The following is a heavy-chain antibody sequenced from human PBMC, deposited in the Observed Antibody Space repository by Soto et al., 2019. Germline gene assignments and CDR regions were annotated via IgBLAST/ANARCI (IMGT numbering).Heavy chain of an antibody. CDR2: ISPYNGKT. V-gene: IGHV1-18*01. D-gene: IGHD4-17*01. J-gene: IGHJ4*02. CDR3: AREDYGDTKIYSFDH. CDR1: GYTLTEYG. Sequence: RASVKVSCKTSGYTLTEYGISWFRQAPGQGLEWMGWISPYNGKTNYIQEFQDRVTITTDTSSTTVYMDLRTLKSDDTAIYFCAREDYGDTKIYSFDHWGQGTLVTVSS.